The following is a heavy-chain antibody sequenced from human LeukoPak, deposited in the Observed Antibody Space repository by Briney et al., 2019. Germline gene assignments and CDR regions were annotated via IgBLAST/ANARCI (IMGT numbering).Heavy chain of an antibody. J-gene: IGHJ5*02. Sequence: GGSLRLSCAASGFTFSSYAMHWVRQAPGKGLEWVAVIYSGGSTYYADSVKGRFTISRDNSKNTLYLQMNSLRAENTAVYYCASHYDSSGYYGYWFDPWGQGTLVTVSS. V-gene: IGHV3-53*01. CDR2: IYSGGST. CDR3: ASHYDSSGYYGYWFDP. D-gene: IGHD3-22*01. CDR1: GFTFSSYA.